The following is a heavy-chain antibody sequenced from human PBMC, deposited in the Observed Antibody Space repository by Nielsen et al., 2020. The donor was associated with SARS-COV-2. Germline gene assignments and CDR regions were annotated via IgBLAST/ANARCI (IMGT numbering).Heavy chain of an antibody. V-gene: IGHV3-23*01. CDR2: ISGSGGST. D-gene: IGHD2-2*01. CDR3: ARDIVVVPAATTGYYYYYGMDV. Sequence: GESLKISCAASGFTFSSYAMSWVRQAPGKGLEWVSAISGSGGSTYYADSVKGRFTISRDNSKNTLYLQMNSLRAEDTAVYYCARDIVVVPAATTGYYYYYGMDVWGQGTTVTVSS. J-gene: IGHJ6*02. CDR1: GFTFSSYA.